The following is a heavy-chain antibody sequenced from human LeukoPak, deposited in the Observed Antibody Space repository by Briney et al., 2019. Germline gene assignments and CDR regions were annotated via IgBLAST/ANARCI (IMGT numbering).Heavy chain of an antibody. Sequence: SETLSLTCTVSGGSISSGGYDWSWIRQPPGKGLEWIGYIYHSGSTYYNPSLKSRVTISVDRSKNQFSLKLSSVTAADTAVYYCARGRWLQLNYWGQGTLVTVSS. CDR3: ARGRWLQLNY. CDR1: GGSISSGGYD. CDR2: IYHSGST. V-gene: IGHV4-30-2*01. J-gene: IGHJ4*02. D-gene: IGHD5-24*01.